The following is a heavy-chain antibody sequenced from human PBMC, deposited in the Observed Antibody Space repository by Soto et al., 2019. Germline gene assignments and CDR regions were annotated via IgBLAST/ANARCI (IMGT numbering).Heavy chain of an antibody. CDR2: INPNSGGT. J-gene: IGHJ6*02. V-gene: IGHV1-2*04. Sequence: ASVKVSCKASGYTFTGYYMHWVRQAPGQGLEWMGWINPNSGGTNYAQKFQGWVTMTRDTAIRTAYMELSRLRSYDTAVYYCARDIGSSICDNPPGYYSYYGMDVWGQGTTVTVSS. CDR3: ARDIGSSICDNPPGYYSYYGMDV. D-gene: IGHD6-13*01. CDR1: GYTFTGYY.